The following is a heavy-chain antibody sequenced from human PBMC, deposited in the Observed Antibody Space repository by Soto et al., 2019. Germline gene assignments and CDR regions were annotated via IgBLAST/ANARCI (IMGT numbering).Heavy chain of an antibody. CDR2: ISTTGNTK. CDR1: GFTFSSFE. CDR3: AREVSIAGAPDAFDV. D-gene: IGHD6-13*01. J-gene: IGHJ3*01. V-gene: IGHV3-48*03. Sequence: GGSRRLSCTASGFTFSSFEINWVRQAPGKGLEWISYISTTGNTKYYADSLRGRFTISRDNARNTVYLQMDSLRDEDTALYYCAREVSIAGAPDAFDVWGQGTMVTVSS.